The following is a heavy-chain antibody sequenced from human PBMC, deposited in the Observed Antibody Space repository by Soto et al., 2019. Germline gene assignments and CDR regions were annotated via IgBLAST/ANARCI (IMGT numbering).Heavy chain of an antibody. V-gene: IGHV3-15*07. D-gene: IGHD4-17*01. CDR2: IKSKTDGGTT. J-gene: IGHJ4*02. Sequence: EVHLVESGGDLVKPGGSLRLSCVASGFTFNYAWMNWVRQAPGKGLEWVGRIKSKTDGGTTDYGTPMKDRFIISRDDSEDTVYLQINSLKTEDTAVYYCVTFRPGVTTLVPYWGRGTLVTVSS. CDR3: VTFRPGVTTLVPY. CDR1: GFTFNYAW.